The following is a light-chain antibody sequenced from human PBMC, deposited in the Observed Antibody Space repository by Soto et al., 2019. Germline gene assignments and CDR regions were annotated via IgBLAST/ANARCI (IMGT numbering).Light chain of an antibody. J-gene: IGLJ2*01. CDR1: SSDVGAYKY. CDR2: EVS. Sequence: QSALTQPASVSGSPGQSITISCTGTSSDVGAYKYVSWFQQHPGKAPKLMISEVSNRPSGVSDRFSGSKSDNTASLTISGLQAEDEANYYCSSYAPSDVVFGGGTKVTVL. V-gene: IGLV2-14*01. CDR3: SSYAPSDVV.